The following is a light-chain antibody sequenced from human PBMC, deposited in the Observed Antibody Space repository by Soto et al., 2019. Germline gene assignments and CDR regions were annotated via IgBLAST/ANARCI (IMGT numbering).Light chain of an antibody. J-gene: IGKJ1*01. CDR1: QSVSNNY. V-gene: IGKV3-20*01. Sequence: EIVLTQSPGTLSLSPGERATLSCRASQSVSNNYLAWYQQKPGQAPRLLIYGASNTATGIPDRFSGSGSGTDFTLTISRLEPEDFAVYYCQQYGSLGTFGQGTKVDIK. CDR3: QQYGSLGT. CDR2: GAS.